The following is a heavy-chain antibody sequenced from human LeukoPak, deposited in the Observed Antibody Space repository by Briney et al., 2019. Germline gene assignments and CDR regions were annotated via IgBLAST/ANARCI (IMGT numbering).Heavy chain of an antibody. V-gene: IGHV4-39*01. Sequence: SETLSLTCSVSGGSIIGSNYYWGWIRQPPGKGLEWIGSIYQSGSGSSYYNPSLKSRVTIFGDTSKNQFFLRLSSVTAADTAVYYCASTLRFLPYRRFDYWGQGTLVTVPS. J-gene: IGHJ4*02. D-gene: IGHD3-3*01. CDR1: GGSIIGSNYY. CDR3: ASTLRFLPYRRFDY. CDR2: IYQSGSGSS.